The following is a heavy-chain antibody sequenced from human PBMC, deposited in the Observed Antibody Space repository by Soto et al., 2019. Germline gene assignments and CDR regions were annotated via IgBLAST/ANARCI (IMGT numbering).Heavy chain of an antibody. Sequence: GGSLRPSCVASVFTFISSFMGWVRQAPGKGLEWVANINQDGGGTYYVDSVEGRFTISRDNAKDSLYLQMNSLRGEDTAVYYCARYFRGSGRYFFDYWGQGTLVTVSS. CDR2: INQDGGGT. V-gene: IGHV3-7*03. J-gene: IGHJ4*02. D-gene: IGHD6-19*01. CDR1: VFTFISSF. CDR3: ARYFRGSGRYFFDY.